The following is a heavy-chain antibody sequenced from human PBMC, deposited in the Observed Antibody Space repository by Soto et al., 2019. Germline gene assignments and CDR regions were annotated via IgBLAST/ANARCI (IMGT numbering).Heavy chain of an antibody. CDR3: ARACCSGGSCFIDY. CDR2: IYYSGST. J-gene: IGHJ4*02. Sequence: PSETLSLTCTVSGGSISSGGYYWSWIRQHPGKGLEWIGYIYYSGSTYYNPSLKSRVTISVDTSKNQFPLKLSSVTAADTAVYYCARACCSGGSCFIDYWGQGTLVTVSS. D-gene: IGHD2-15*01. V-gene: IGHV4-31*03. CDR1: GGSISSGGYY.